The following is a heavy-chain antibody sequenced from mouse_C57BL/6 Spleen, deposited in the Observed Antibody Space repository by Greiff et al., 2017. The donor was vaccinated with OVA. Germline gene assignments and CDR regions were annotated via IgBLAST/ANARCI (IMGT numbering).Heavy chain of an antibody. CDR1: GFTFSDYY. CDR3: ARSSTGSFDY. J-gene: IGHJ2*01. D-gene: IGHD4-1*02. Sequence: EVKLMESEGGLVQPGSSMKLSCTASGFTFSDYYMAWVRQVPEKGLEWVANINYDGSSTYYLDSLKSRFIISRDNAKNILYLQMSSLKSEDTATYYCARSSTGSFDYWGQGTTLTVSS. V-gene: IGHV5-16*01. CDR2: INYDGSST.